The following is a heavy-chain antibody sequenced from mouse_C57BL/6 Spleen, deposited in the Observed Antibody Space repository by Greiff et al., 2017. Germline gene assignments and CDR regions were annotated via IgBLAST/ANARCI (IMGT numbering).Heavy chain of an antibody. V-gene: IGHV1-26*01. CDR3: ARRIYYGNYPFAY. CDR1: GYTFTDYY. CDR2: INPNNGGT. J-gene: IGHJ3*01. Sequence: EVQLQQSGPELVKPGASVKISCKASGYTFTDYYMNWVKQSHGKSLEWIGDINPNNGGTSYNQKFKGKATLTVDKSSSTAYMELRSLTSEDSAVYYCARRIYYGNYPFAYWGQGTLVTVSA. D-gene: IGHD2-1*01.